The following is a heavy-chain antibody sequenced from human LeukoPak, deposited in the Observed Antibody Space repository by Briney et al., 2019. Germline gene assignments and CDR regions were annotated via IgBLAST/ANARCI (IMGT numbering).Heavy chain of an antibody. CDR2: IDANAKTT. Sequence: GGSLRLSCAASGFTFSNYWLHWVRQAPGKGLVWVSRIDANAKTTSYADSVKGRFTISTDNAKKTLYLQMNSLRAEDTAVYYCAGNSGDDAFDLWGQGTMVTVSS. J-gene: IGHJ3*01. CDR1: GFTFSNYW. V-gene: IGHV3-74*01. CDR3: AGNSGDDAFDL. D-gene: IGHD1-1*01.